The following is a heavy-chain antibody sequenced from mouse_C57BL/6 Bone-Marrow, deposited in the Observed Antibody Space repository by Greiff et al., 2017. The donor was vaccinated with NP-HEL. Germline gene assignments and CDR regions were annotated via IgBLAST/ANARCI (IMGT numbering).Heavy chain of an antibody. Sequence: EVMLVESGGDLVKPGGSLKLSCAASGFTFSSYGMSWVRQTPDKRLEWVATISSGGSYTYYPDIVKGRFTISRDNDKKTLYLKMSRLKSEETAKYYCTRHYYSNYFDYWGQGTTLTVSS. D-gene: IGHD2-5*01. CDR2: ISSGGSYT. CDR3: TRHYYSNYFDY. J-gene: IGHJ2*01. V-gene: IGHV5-6*02. CDR1: GFTFSSYG.